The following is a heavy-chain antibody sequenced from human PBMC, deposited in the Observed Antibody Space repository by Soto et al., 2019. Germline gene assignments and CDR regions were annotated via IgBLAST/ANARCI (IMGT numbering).Heavy chain of an antibody. J-gene: IGHJ6*02. CDR1: GGPMNNYY. Sequence: QVQLQESGPGLVKPSETLSLTCTISGGPMNNYYCSWFRQPRGQGLEWIGYMGYNGFTRYNPSLRSRVAISLDTAKHQFPLNLSSVTAADTALYYCARQGFGELHGLVDVWGQGITVTVSS. V-gene: IGHV4-59*08. D-gene: IGHD3-10*01. CDR2: MGYNGFT. CDR3: ARQGFGELHGLVDV.